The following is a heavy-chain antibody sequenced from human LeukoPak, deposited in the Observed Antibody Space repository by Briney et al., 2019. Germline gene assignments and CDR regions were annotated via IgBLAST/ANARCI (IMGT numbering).Heavy chain of an antibody. Sequence: GGSLRLSCAASGFTVSSNYVTWVRQAPGKGLEWVSVFYSGGGTYYAHSVKGRFTISRDSSKNTLYLQMNSLRAEDTAVYYSARITRSAGPNYYMDVWGKGTTVTVSS. CDR1: GFTVSSNY. J-gene: IGHJ6*03. V-gene: IGHV3-53*01. D-gene: IGHD2-2*01. CDR2: FYSGGGT. CDR3: ARITRSAGPNYYMDV.